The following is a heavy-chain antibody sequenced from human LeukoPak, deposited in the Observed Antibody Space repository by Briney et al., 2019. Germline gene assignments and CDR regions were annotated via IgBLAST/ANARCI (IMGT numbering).Heavy chain of an antibody. V-gene: IGHV6-1*01. J-gene: IGHJ3*01. CDR3: ARGFALDF. Sequence: SQTLSLTCDISGDTVSSNSAAWNWIRQSPSRGLESLGRTYYRSKWYYDYAVSVKSRITISPDTSKNQFSLQLNSVTADDTAVYYCARGFALDFWGQGTMVTVSS. CDR1: GDTVSSNSAA. CDR2: TYYRSKWYY.